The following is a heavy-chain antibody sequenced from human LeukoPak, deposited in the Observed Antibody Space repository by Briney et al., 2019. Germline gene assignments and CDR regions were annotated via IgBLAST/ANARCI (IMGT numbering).Heavy chain of an antibody. CDR2: ISYDGSNK. Sequence: PGGSLRLSCAAPGFTFSSYGMHWVRQAPGKGLEWVAVISYDGSNKYYADSVKGRFTISRDNSKNTLYLQMNSLRAEDTAVYYCAKDANFDYWGQGTLVTVSS. CDR3: AKDANFDY. CDR1: GFTFSSYG. V-gene: IGHV3-30*18. J-gene: IGHJ4*02.